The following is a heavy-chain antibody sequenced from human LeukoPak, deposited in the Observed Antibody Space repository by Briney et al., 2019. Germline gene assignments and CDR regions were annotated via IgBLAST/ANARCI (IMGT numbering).Heavy chain of an antibody. CDR1: GYTFTGYY. V-gene: IGHV1-2*02. J-gene: IGHJ4*02. CDR3: ARDSRYYYGSGSYRAMSCLDY. D-gene: IGHD3-10*01. CDR2: INPNSGGT. Sequence: GASVKVSCKASGYTFTGYYMHWVRQAPGQGLEWMGWINPNSGGTNYAQKFQGRVTMTRDTSISTAYMELSRLRSDDTAVYYCARDSRYYYGSGSYRAMSCLDYWGQGTLVTVSS.